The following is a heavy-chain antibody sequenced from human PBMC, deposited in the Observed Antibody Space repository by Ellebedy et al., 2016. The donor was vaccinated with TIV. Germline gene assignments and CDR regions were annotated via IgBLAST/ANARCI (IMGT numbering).Heavy chain of an antibody. V-gene: IGHV3-7*03. D-gene: IGHD3-16*01. J-gene: IGHJ4*02. CDR2: INPDGSAE. CDR3: VTWGQSYGR. Sequence: GESLKISCAASGFSVGSNDMSWVRQAPGKGLEWVAHINPDGSAEYYVDSVKGRFTISRDNAKRSLFLQMNSLRVDDTAVYYCVTWGQSYGRWGQGSLVTISS. CDR1: GFSVGSND.